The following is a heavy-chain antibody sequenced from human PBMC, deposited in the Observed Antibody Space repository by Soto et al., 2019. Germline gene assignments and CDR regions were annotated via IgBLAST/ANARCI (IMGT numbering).Heavy chain of an antibody. Sequence: QVQLVQSGAEVKKPGSSGKVSAKASGGIFRTYAISCCRKAPGQGLEWWGGIFPPFGTPNYEQRFKGRVTITADESTSTAYMELSRLRSEDTAVYYCARDRDDYGSGNYYNRIDFWGQGTLVTVSS. CDR2: IFPPFGTP. CDR3: ARDRDDYGSGNYYNRIDF. V-gene: IGHV1-69*01. J-gene: IGHJ4*02. CDR1: GGIFRTYA. D-gene: IGHD3-10*01.